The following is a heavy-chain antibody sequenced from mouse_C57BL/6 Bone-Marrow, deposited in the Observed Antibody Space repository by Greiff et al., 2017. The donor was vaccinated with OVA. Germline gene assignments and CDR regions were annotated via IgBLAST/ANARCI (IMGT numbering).Heavy chain of an antibody. CDR3: ARRGRLSFAY. V-gene: IGHV1-81*01. Sequence: QVQLKQSGAELARPGASVKLSCKASGYTFTSYGISWVKQRTGQGLEWIGEIYPRSGNTYYNEKFKGKATLTADKSSSTAYMELRSLTSEDSAVYFCARRGRLSFAYWGQGTLVTVSA. CDR2: IYPRSGNT. J-gene: IGHJ3*01. CDR1: GYTFTSYG.